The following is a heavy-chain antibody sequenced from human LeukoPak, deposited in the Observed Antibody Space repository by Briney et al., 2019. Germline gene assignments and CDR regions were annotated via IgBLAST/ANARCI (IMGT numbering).Heavy chain of an antibody. CDR3: ARRRGGYGEGELDY. CDR2: IRSDGTT. J-gene: IGHJ4*02. V-gene: IGHV3-66*04. CDR1: GFIASNKY. Sequence: PGGSLRLSCAASGFIASNKYMSWVRQAPGKGLEWVSTIRSDGTTDYADSVKGRFTISRDDSKNMVYLQMDSLRVEDTAVYSCARRRGGYGEGELDYWGQGTLVTVSS. D-gene: IGHD4-17*01.